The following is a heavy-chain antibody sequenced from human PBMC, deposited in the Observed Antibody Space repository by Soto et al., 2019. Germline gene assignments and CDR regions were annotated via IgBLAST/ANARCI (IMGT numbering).Heavy chain of an antibody. V-gene: IGHV3-7*03. CDR1: GFTFSSYW. D-gene: IGHD3-3*01. CDR3: ARDHTIFGVVPYYYGMDV. CDR2: IKQDGSEK. J-gene: IGHJ6*02. Sequence: EVQLVESGGGLVQPGGSLRLSCAASGFTFSSYWMSWVRQAPGKGLEWVANIKQDGSEKYYVDSVKGRFTISRDNAKNSLYLQMNSLRAEDTAVYYCARDHTIFGVVPYYYGMDVWGQGTTVTVSS.